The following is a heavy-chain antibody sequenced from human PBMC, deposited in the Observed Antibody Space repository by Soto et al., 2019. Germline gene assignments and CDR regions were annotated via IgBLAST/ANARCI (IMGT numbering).Heavy chain of an antibody. D-gene: IGHD5-12*01. CDR3: ARDRRWLPRGPNNWLDL. V-gene: IGHV4-30-4*01. CDR2: IYYDGNS. J-gene: IGHJ5*02. CDR1: GGSINSGDYY. Sequence: SETLSLTCTVSGGSINSGDYYWAWVRQPPGKGLEWIGYIYYDGNSQHNPSLKSRVTMSIDTSKNQFSLNLSSVTAADTAVYYCARDRRWLPRGPNNWLDLWGQGTQVPVSS.